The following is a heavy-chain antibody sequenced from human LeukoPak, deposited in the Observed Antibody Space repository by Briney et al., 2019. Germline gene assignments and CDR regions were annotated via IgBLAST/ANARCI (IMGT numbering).Heavy chain of an antibody. V-gene: IGHV1-69*05. CDR3: ARVLGDGDYVLDY. D-gene: IGHD4-17*01. CDR1: GGTFSSYA. Sequence: SVKVSCKASGGTFSSYAISWVRQAPGQGPEWMGGIIPIFGTANYAQRFQGRVTITTDESTSTAYMELSSLRSEDTAVYYCARVLGDGDYVLDYWGQGTLVTVSS. CDR2: IIPIFGTA. J-gene: IGHJ4*02.